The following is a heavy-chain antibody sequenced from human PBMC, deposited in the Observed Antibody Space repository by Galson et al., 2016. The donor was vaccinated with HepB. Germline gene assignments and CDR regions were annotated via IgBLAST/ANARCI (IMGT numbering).Heavy chain of an antibody. Sequence: SLRLSCAASGFTFINYSMHWVRQPPGKGLMWVSHIENNGSSPTYAESVRGRFTISRDNDKNTVCLQMNSLRGDDTALYYCVKDRAEDFDVFDLWGQGTMVTVSS. CDR3: VKDRAEDFDVFDL. D-gene: IGHD1-14*01. CDR2: IENNGSSP. V-gene: IGHV3-74*01. J-gene: IGHJ3*01. CDR1: GFTFINYS.